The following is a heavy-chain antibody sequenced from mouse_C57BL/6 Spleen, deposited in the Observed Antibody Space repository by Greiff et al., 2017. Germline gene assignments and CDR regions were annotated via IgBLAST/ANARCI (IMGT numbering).Heavy chain of an antibody. CDR1: GFTFSSYT. V-gene: IGHV5-9*01. J-gene: IGHJ2*01. CDR2: ISGGGGNT. Sequence: EVKLMESGGGLVKPGGSLKLSCAASGFTFSSYTMSWVRQTPEKRLEWVATISGGGGNTYYPDSVKGRFTISRDNAKNPLYLQMSSLRSEDTALYYCARHEILTGFDYWGQGTTLTASS. D-gene: IGHD4-1*01. CDR3: ARHEILTGFDY.